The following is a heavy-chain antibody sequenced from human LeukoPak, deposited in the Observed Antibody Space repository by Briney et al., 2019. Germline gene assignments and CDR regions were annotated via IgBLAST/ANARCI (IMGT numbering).Heavy chain of an antibody. J-gene: IGHJ4*02. D-gene: IGHD3-22*01. CDR1: GGSFSGYY. Sequence: KPSETLSLTCAVYGGSFSGYYWSWIRQPPGKGLEWIGEINHSGSTNYNASLKSRITISVDTSKNQFSLKLGSVTAADTAVYYCARRTMQYYYDSSGYLYYFDYWGQGTLVTVSS. V-gene: IGHV4-34*01. CDR2: INHSGST. CDR3: ARRTMQYYYDSSGYLYYFDY.